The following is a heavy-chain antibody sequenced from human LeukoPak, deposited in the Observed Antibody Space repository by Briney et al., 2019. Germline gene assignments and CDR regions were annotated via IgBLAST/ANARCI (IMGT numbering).Heavy chain of an antibody. CDR1: GGSINSYY. D-gene: IGHD4-23*01. Sequence: PSETLSLTCTVSGGSINSYYWSWIGQPPGKGLEWIGYIYYSGSTNYNPSLKSRVTISVDTSKNQFSLKLSSVTAADTAVYYCAKEVNDYGANSIDYWGQGTLVTVSS. CDR2: IYYSGST. CDR3: AKEVNDYGANSIDY. V-gene: IGHV4-59*01. J-gene: IGHJ4*02.